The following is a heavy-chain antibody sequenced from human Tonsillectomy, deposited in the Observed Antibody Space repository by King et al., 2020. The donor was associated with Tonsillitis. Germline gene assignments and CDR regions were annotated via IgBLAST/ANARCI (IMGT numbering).Heavy chain of an antibody. Sequence: VQLVESGGGVVQPGRSLRLSCAASGFIFSSYAMHWVRQAPGKGLEWVVVISYDGSNKYYADSVKGRFTISRDNSKNTLYLQMHSLRAEDTAVYYCAREITMVRGPIDYCGMDVWGQGTTVTVSS. CDR1: GFIFSSYA. CDR2: ISYDGSNK. D-gene: IGHD3-10*01. J-gene: IGHJ6*02. CDR3: AREITMVRGPIDYCGMDV. V-gene: IGHV3-30*04.